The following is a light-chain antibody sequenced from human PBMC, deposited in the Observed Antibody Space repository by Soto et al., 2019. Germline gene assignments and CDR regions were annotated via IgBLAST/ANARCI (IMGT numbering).Light chain of an antibody. CDR3: SSYAGSDNLV. Sequence: QSALTPPPSASGSPGQSVTISCTGTSRDDGVSNSVSWSQQLAGKASTVMIFEVTKRPSGVPDRFSGSKSGNTASLTVSGLQAEDEADYYCSSYAGSDNLVFGTGTKVTVL. CDR1: SRDDGVSNS. J-gene: IGLJ1*01. V-gene: IGLV2-8*01. CDR2: EVT.